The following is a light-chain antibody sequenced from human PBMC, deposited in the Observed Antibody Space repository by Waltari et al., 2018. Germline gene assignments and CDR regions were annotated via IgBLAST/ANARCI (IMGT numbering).Light chain of an antibody. V-gene: IGLV2-8*01. CDR2: EVD. J-gene: IGLJ2*01. CDR3: SSYAGSNKLI. Sequence: QSALTQPPSASGSPGQTVIISCTGPSSDIVAYKYVSWYQQIPGRAPAPIIYEVDRRPPGVPDRFSGSKSGNTASLTVSGLQTEDEGDYYCSSYAGSNKLIFGGVTKLTVL. CDR1: SSDIVAYKY.